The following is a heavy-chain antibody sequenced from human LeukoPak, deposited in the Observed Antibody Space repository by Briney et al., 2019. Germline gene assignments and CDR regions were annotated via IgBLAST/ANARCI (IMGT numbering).Heavy chain of an antibody. V-gene: IGHV1-69*06. CDR3: AGYDSSGFFDY. D-gene: IGHD3-22*01. CDR1: GGTFSSYA. CDR2: IIPIFGTA. J-gene: IGHJ4*02. Sequence: SVKVSCKASGGTFSSYAISWVRQAPGQGLEWMGGIIPIFGTANYAQKFQGRVTITADKSTSTAYMELSSLRSEDTAVYYCAGYDSSGFFDYWGQGTLVTVSS.